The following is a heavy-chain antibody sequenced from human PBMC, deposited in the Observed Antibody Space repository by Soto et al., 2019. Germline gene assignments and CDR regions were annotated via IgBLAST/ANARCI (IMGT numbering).Heavy chain of an antibody. CDR1: GFTFSSYW. Sequence: GGSLRLSCAASGFTFSSYWMSWVRQAPGKGLEWVANIKQDGSEKYYVDSVKGRFTISRDNAKNSLYLQMNSLRAEDTAVYYCARQYSGSYPRKDYWGQGTLVTVSS. D-gene: IGHD1-26*01. J-gene: IGHJ4*02. CDR2: IKQDGSEK. CDR3: ARQYSGSYPRKDY. V-gene: IGHV3-7*05.